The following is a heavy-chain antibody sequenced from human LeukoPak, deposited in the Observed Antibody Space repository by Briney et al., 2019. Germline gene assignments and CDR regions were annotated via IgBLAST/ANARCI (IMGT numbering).Heavy chain of an antibody. CDR1: VFTFSSSW. Sequence: GGSLRLSCAASVFTFSSSWMHWVRQARGKGLVWVSRITRDGSSTTYADSVKGRFTTSRDNAKNTLYLQMDSLRDDDTAVYYCARDPGYESWSPFWGGMDVWGNGTTVIVSS. D-gene: IGHD3-16*01. CDR3: ARDPGYESWSPFWGGMDV. CDR2: ITRDGSST. V-gene: IGHV3-74*01. J-gene: IGHJ6*04.